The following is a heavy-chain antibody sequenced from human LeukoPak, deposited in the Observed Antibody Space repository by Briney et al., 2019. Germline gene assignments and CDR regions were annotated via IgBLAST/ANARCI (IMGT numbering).Heavy chain of an antibody. CDR1: GFTFSDYY. V-gene: IGHV3-11*06. D-gene: IGHD5-18*01. CDR2: ISSSSAYT. J-gene: IGHJ4*02. Sequence: GGSLRLSCAASGFTFSDYYMRWIRQAPGKGLEWVSYISSSSAYTNYADSVRGRFTIPRDNAKNSLYLQMNSLRAEDTAVYSCAEEEQYSYAIWGQGTLVTVSS. CDR3: AEEEQYSYAI.